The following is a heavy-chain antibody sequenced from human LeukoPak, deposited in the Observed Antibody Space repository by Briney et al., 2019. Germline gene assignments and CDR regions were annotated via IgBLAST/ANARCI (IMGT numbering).Heavy chain of an antibody. V-gene: IGHV4-34*01. J-gene: IGHJ4*02. Sequence: SETLSLTCTVSGASISSFYWNWIRQPPGKGLEWIGEINHSGSTNYNPSLKSRVTISVDTSKNQFSLKLSSVTAADTAVYYCARAARYYFDYWGQGTLVTVSS. CDR3: ARAARYYFDY. CDR2: INHSGST. CDR1: GASISSFY.